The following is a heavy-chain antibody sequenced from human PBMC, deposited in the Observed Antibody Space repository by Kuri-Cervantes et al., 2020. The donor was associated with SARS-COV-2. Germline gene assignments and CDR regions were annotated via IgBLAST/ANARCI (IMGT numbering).Heavy chain of an antibody. CDR3: ARGGVLSLYDSSGSDSAYYYGMDV. J-gene: IGHJ6*02. CDR1: GFTFSSYW. V-gene: IGHV3-7*01. D-gene: IGHD3-22*01. CDR2: IKQDGSEK. Sequence: GESLKISCAASGFTFSSYWMSWVRQAPGKGLEWVANIKQDGSEKYYVDSVKGRFTISRDNAKNSLYLQMNSLRAEDTAVYYCARGGVLSLYDSSGSDSAYYYGMDVWGQGTTVTVSS.